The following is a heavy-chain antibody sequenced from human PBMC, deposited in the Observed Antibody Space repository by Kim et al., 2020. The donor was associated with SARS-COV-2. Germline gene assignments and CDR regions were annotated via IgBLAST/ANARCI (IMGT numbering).Heavy chain of an antibody. V-gene: IGHV3-9*01. J-gene: IGHJ3*02. D-gene: IGHD5-12*01. CDR3: AKDASGYDLDAFDI. CDR1: GFTFDDYA. Sequence: GGSLRLSCAASGFTFDDYAMHWVRQAPGKGLEWVSGISWNSGSIGYADSVKGRFTISRDNAKNSLYLQMNSLRAEDTALYYCAKDASGYDLDAFDIWGQG. CDR2: ISWNSGSI.